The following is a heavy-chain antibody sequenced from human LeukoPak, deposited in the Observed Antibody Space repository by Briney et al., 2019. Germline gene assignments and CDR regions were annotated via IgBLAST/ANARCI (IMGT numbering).Heavy chain of an antibody. CDR3: ARAGTMVRGPHWFDP. Sequence: SETLSLTCTVSGGSISSGGYYWSWIRQPPGKGLEWIGYIYHSGSTYYNPSLKSRATISVDTSNNQFSLKLSSVTAADTAVYYCARAGTMVRGPHWFDPWGQGTLVTVSS. D-gene: IGHD3-10*01. CDR1: GGSISSGGYY. CDR2: IYHSGST. J-gene: IGHJ5*02. V-gene: IGHV4-30-2*01.